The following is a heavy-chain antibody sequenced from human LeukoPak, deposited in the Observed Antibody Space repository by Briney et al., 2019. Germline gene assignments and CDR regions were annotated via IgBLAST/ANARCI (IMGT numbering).Heavy chain of an antibody. CDR1: GYTFTSYY. CDR2: INPSGGST. Sequence: ASVKVSCKASGYTFTSYYMHWVRQAPGQGLEWMGIINPSGGSTSYAQKFQGRVTMTRDTSISTAYMELSRLRSDDTAVYYCARVLFPYTSGSCFDYWGQGTLVTVSS. D-gene: IGHD1-26*01. V-gene: IGHV1-46*01. J-gene: IGHJ4*02. CDR3: ARVLFPYTSGSCFDY.